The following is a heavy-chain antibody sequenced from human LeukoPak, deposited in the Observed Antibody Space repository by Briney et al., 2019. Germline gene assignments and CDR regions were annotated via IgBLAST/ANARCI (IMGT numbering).Heavy chain of an antibody. V-gene: IGHV4-59*08. CDR3: AWGDSSGYPFDP. CDR1: GGSIRSYY. J-gene: IGHJ5*02. CDR2: IYYSGST. Sequence: SETLSLTCTVSGGSIRSYYWSWIRQPPGKGLEWIGYIYYSGSTNYNPSLKSRVTISVDTSKNQFSLKLSSVTAADTAVYYCAWGDSSGYPFDPWGQGTLVTVSS. D-gene: IGHD3-22*01.